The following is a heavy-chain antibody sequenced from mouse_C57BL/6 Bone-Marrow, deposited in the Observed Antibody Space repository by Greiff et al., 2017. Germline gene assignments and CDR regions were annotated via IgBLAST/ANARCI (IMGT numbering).Heavy chain of an antibody. CDR3: AY. J-gene: IGHJ3*01. V-gene: IGHV5-2*01. D-gene: IGHD2-4*01. CDR2: INSDGGST. Sequence: EVQLVESGGGLVQPGESLKLSCESNEYEFPSHDMSWVRKTPEKRLELVAAINSDGGSTYYPDTMERRFIISRDNTKKTLYLQMSSQRQTESCNYDAAYWGQGTLVTVSA. CDR1: EYEFPSHD.